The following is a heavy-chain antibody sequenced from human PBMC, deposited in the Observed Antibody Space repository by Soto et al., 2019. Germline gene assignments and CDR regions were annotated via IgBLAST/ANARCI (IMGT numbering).Heavy chain of an antibody. CDR1: GYTFDRYY. Sequence: ASVKVSCKASGYTFDRYYMHWVRQAPGQGLEWMGMINPSGSITSYAQKLQGRVTMTRDTSTSTLSMELSSLRSEDTAVYYCTRGSFLEWSCMDVWGQGTTVTVSS. CDR2: INPSGSIT. D-gene: IGHD3-3*01. V-gene: IGHV1-46*02. CDR3: TRGSFLEWSCMDV. J-gene: IGHJ6*02.